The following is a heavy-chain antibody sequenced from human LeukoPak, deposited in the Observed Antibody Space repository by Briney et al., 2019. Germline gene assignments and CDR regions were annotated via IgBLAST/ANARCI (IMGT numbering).Heavy chain of an antibody. CDR2: ISYDGSNK. D-gene: IGHD5-18*01. Sequence: GGSLRLSCAASGFTFSSYGMHWVRQAPGKGLEWVAVISYDGSNKYYADSVKGRFTISRDNSKNTLYLQMNSLRAEDTAVYYCAKELGYSYGWPFDYWGQGTLVTVSS. CDR3: AKELGYSYGWPFDY. V-gene: IGHV3-30*18. CDR1: GFTFSSYG. J-gene: IGHJ4*02.